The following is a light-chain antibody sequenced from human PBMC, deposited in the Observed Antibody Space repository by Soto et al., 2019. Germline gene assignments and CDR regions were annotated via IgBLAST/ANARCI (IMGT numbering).Light chain of an antibody. V-gene: IGKV1-9*01. CDR2: AAS. J-gene: IGKJ4*01. CDR1: QTINKY. CDR3: QQLRMYPST. Sequence: DIQMTQSPSSLSASVGDRVTITFRASQTINKYLAWYQQKPGEAPKLLIYAASTLYGGVPSRFSGSGSGTDFALTITSLQAEDFATNYCQQLRMYPSTFGGGTKVDIK.